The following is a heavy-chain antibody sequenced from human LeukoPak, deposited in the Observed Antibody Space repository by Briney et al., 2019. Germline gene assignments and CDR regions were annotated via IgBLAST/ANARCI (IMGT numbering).Heavy chain of an antibody. J-gene: IGHJ4*02. Sequence: PGGSLRLSCAASGFTFSDYYMSWIRQAPGKGLEWVSYISSSSSYTNYADSVKGRFTISRDNAKNSLYLQMNSLRAEDTAVYYCARGYIVATIDCWGQGTLVTVSS. CDR1: GFTFSDYY. D-gene: IGHD5-12*01. V-gene: IGHV3-11*06. CDR3: ARGYIVATIDC. CDR2: ISSSSSYT.